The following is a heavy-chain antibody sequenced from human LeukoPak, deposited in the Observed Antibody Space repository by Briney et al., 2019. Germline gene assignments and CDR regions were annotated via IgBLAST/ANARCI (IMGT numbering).Heavy chain of an antibody. D-gene: IGHD2-15*01. Sequence: GESLKISCKGSGYSINNYWIGWVRQMPGKGLEWMGIIYPADSDIRYSPSFQGQVTISAVKSISTAYLQWSSLKASDTAMYYCARQEYCSGGSCYAWFDPWGQGTLVIVSS. J-gene: IGHJ5*02. V-gene: IGHV5-51*01. CDR2: IYPADSDI. CDR3: ARQEYCSGGSCYAWFDP. CDR1: GYSINNYW.